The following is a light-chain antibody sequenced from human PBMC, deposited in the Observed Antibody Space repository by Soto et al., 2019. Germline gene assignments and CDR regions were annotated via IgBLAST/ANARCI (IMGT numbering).Light chain of an antibody. V-gene: IGLV2-14*01. CDR2: QVS. J-gene: IGLJ1*01. CDR3: SSYTSSSTLV. Sequence: QSALTQPASVSGSPGQSITISCTGTSSDIGAYNSVSWYQHHPGKAPKLIVFQVSFRPSAVSDRFSGSKSDNTASLTISGLQAEDEADYYCSSYTSSSTLVFGTGTKLTVL. CDR1: SSDIGAYNS.